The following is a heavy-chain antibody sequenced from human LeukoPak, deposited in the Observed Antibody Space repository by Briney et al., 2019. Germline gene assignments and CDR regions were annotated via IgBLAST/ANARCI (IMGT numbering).Heavy chain of an antibody. CDR3: AREGSDWNYYYYLDV. J-gene: IGHJ6*03. V-gene: IGHV3-7*01. CDR2: IKQDGTEK. D-gene: IGHD6-19*01. Sequence: PGGSLRLSCAASGFTFSNYNMNWVRQTPGKGLEWVANIKQDGTEKYYVDSVKGRFTISRDNAKNSLYLQMNSLRAEDTAVYYCAREGSDWNYYYYLDVWGKGTTATISS. CDR1: GFTFSNYN.